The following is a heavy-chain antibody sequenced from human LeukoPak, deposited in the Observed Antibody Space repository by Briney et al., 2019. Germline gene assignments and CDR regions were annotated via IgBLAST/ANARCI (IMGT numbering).Heavy chain of an antibody. CDR1: GGTFSSYA. CDR3: ARSGRGSSAGFDY. D-gene: IGHD3-10*01. V-gene: IGHV1-69*13. J-gene: IGHJ4*02. CDR2: IIPIFGTA. Sequence: SVKVSCKASGGTFSSYAISWVRQAPGQGLEWMGGIIPIFGTANYAQKFQGRVTITADESTSTAYMELSSLRSEDTAVYYCARSGRGSSAGFDYWGQGTLVTVSS.